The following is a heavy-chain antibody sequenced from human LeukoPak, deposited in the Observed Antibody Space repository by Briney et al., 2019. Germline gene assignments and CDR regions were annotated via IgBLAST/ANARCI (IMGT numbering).Heavy chain of an antibody. CDR1: GGAFTNYY. V-gene: IGHV4-34*01. CDR2: INHSGSG. CDR3: VRRAFGPRWQFLYEKKYYFDY. Sequence: SETLSLTCAVYGGAFTNYYWSWIRQPPGKGLEWIGEINHSGSGNYNPSLKPRLMMSVDTSKSQISLRLTSVTAADTAVYYCVRRAFGPRWQFLYEKKYYFDYWARGTLVTVSS. J-gene: IGHJ4*02. D-gene: IGHD4-23*01.